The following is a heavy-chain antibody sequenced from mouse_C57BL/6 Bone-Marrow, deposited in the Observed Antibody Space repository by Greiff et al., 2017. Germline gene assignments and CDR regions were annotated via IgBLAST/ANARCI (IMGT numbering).Heavy chain of an antibody. CDR3: TRSKLVFDY. V-gene: IGHV1-15*01. Sequence: QVQLQQSGAELVRPGASVTLSCKASGYTFTDYEMHWVKQTPVHGLEWIGAIDPETGGTAYNQKFKGKAILTADKSSSTAYMELRGLTSGDSAGYYSTRSKLVFDYWGQGTTLTVSS. D-gene: IGHD1-3*01. CDR1: GYTFTDYE. J-gene: IGHJ2*01. CDR2: IDPETGGT.